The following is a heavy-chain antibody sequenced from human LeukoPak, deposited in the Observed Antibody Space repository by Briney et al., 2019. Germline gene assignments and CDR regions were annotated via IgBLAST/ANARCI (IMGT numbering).Heavy chain of an antibody. D-gene: IGHD6-13*01. CDR2: INPSGGST. V-gene: IGHV1-46*01. CDR1: GYTFTSYY. Sequence: GASVKVSCKASGYTFTSYYMHWVRQAPGQGLEWMGIINPSGGSTSYAQKFQGRVTMTRDTSTSTVYMELSSLRSEDTAVYYCARDAPVLNGYSSSPVGYYYYGMDVWGQGTTVTVSS. J-gene: IGHJ6*02. CDR3: ARDAPVLNGYSSSPVGYYYYGMDV.